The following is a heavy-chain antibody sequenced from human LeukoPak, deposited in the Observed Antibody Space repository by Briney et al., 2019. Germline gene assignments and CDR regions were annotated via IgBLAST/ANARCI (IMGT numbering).Heavy chain of an antibody. D-gene: IGHD3-16*01. CDR2: ISGSGGST. CDR1: GFTFSSYA. J-gene: IGHJ5*02. Sequence: GGSLILSCAASGFTFSSYAMSWVRQAPGKGLEWVSAISGSGGSTYYADSVKGRFTISRDNSKNTLYLQMNSLRAEDTAVYYCAKMGAPGNWFDPWGQGTLVTVSS. CDR3: AKMGAPGNWFDP. V-gene: IGHV3-23*01.